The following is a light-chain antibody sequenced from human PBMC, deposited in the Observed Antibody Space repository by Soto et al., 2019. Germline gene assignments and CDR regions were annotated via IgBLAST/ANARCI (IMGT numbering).Light chain of an antibody. CDR3: HQSPGT. CDR2: AAS. J-gene: IGKJ1*01. Sequence: DIQLTQSPSSLSASVGDRVTITCRASQTITNYLNWYQQKPGKAPQLLIYAASSLQSGVPSRFSGSGSGTDFTLTITSLQPEDFATYYCHQSPGTFGQGTKVEVK. CDR1: QTITNY. V-gene: IGKV1-39*01.